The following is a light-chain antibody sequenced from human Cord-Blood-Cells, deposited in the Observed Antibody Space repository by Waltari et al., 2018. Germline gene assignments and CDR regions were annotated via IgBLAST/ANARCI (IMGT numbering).Light chain of an antibody. J-gene: IGKJ5*01. Sequence: DIQMTQSPSSLSASVGDRVTITCQASQDISNYLNWYQQKPGKAPKLLIYDASNLETGVPSRFSGSGAGTDFTFTISSLQPEEIATYYCQQYDNLPITCGQGTRLEIK. V-gene: IGKV1-33*01. CDR3: QQYDNLPIT. CDR2: DAS. CDR1: QDISNY.